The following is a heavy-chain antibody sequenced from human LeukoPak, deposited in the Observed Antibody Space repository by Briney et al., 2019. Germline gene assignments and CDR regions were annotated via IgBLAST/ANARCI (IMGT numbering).Heavy chain of an antibody. J-gene: IGHJ4*02. D-gene: IGHD3-16*01. CDR1: GGSISSGGYS. Sequence: SQTLSLTCAVSGGSISSGGYSWSWIRQPLGKGLEWIGYIYHSGSTYYNPSLKSRVTISVDRSKNQFSLKLSSVTAADTAVYYCARYVLAPGAYYFDYWGQGTLVTVSS. V-gene: IGHV4-30-2*01. CDR3: ARYVLAPGAYYFDY. CDR2: IYHSGST.